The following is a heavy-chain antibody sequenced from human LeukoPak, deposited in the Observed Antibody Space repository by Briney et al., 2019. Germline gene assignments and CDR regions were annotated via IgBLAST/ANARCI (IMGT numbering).Heavy chain of an antibody. J-gene: IGHJ4*02. D-gene: IGHD6-13*01. CDR3: ARVAAAGPPCYFDY. Sequence: SETLSLTCTVSGGPISSYYWSWIRQPPGKGLEWIGYIYYSGSTNYNPSLKSRVTISVDTSKNQFSLKLSSVTAADTAVYYCARVAAAGPPCYFDYWGQGTLVTVSS. CDR2: IYYSGST. CDR1: GGPISSYY. V-gene: IGHV4-59*01.